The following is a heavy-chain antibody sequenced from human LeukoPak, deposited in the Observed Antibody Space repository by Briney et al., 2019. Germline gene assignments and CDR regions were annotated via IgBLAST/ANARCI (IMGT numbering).Heavy chain of an antibody. J-gene: IGHJ4*02. Sequence: GGSLRLSCAASGFTFSSYAMSWVRQAPGKGLEWVSAISGSGGSTYYADSVKGRFTISRDNSKNTLYLQMNSLRAEDTAVYYCAKRYCSSTSCHYDYWGQGTLVTVSS. V-gene: IGHV3-23*01. D-gene: IGHD2-2*01. CDR1: GFTFSSYA. CDR2: ISGSGGST. CDR3: AKRYCSSTSCHYDY.